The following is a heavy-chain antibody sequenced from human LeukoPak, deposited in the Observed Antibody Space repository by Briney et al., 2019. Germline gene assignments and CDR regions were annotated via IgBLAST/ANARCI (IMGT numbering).Heavy chain of an antibody. CDR1: GGSISSSSYY. CDR3: ARGILMGKFPYYYMDV. CDR2: IYYSGST. V-gene: IGHV4-39*07. J-gene: IGHJ6*03. D-gene: IGHD1-26*01. Sequence: SETLSLTCTVSGGSISSSSYYWGWLRQPPGRGLEWLGSIYYSGSTYYNPSLKSRVTISIDTSKKQFSLKLSSVTAADTAVYYCARGILMGKFPYYYMDVWGKGTTVTVSS.